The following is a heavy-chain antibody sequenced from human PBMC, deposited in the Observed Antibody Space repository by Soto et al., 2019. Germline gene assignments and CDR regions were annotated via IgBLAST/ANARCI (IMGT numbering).Heavy chain of an antibody. V-gene: IGHV1-69*13. D-gene: IGHD3-3*01. CDR3: ARGLADFWSGSFDY. CDR1: GGTFSSYA. J-gene: IGHJ4*02. CDR2: IIPIFGTA. Sequence: SVKVSCKAPGGTFSSYAISWVRQAPGQGLEWMGGIIPIFGTANYAQKFQGRVTITADESTSTAYMELSSLRSEDTAVYYCARGLADFWSGSFDYWGQGTLVTVSS.